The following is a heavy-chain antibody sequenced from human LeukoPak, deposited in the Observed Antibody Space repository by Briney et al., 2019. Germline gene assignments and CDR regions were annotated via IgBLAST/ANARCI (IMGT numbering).Heavy chain of an antibody. Sequence: SETLSLACGVSCRSISSTNWWSWVRQPPGQGLEWIWEISLSGLTNYNPSLKSRVTMSIAKSKTHLSLNLPSVTAADTAVYECSRESGAVSPFGYWGQGTLVTVSA. CDR3: SRESGAVSPFGY. J-gene: IGHJ4*02. CDR2: ISLSGLT. V-gene: IGHV4-4*02. D-gene: IGHD1-26*01. CDR1: CRSISSTNW.